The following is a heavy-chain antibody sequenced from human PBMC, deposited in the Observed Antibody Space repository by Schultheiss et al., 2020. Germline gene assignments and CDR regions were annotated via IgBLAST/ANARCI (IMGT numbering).Heavy chain of an antibody. CDR2: IYYSGST. V-gene: IGHV4-30-2*05. D-gene: IGHD1-20*01. Sequence: SETLSLTCAVSGGSISSGGYSWSWIRQPPGKGLEWIGYIYYSGSTYYNPSLKSRVTISVDTSKNQFSLKLSSVTAADTAVYYCARSPGITGTTTGNWFDPWGQGTLVTVSS. CDR1: GGSISSGGYS. J-gene: IGHJ5*02. CDR3: ARSPGITGTTTGNWFDP.